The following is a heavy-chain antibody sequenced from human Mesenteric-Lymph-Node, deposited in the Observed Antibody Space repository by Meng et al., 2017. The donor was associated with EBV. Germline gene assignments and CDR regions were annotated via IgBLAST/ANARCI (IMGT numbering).Heavy chain of an antibody. J-gene: IGHJ4*02. CDR1: GGSFSGYY. Sequence: QVQLQQSGAGLLKPSETLSLTCAVYGGSFSGYYWSWIRQPPGKGLEWIGEIDHSGSNNYNPSLKSRVTMAVDTSKNQFSLKLASVTAADTAVYYCARVDYTKSLPFDYWGRGTLVTVSS. D-gene: IGHD2-2*02. CDR2: IDHSGSN. V-gene: IGHV4-34*01. CDR3: ARVDYTKSLPFDY.